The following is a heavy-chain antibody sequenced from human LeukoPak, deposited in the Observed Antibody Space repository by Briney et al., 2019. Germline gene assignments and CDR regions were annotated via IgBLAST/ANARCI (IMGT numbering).Heavy chain of an antibody. CDR3: ARDLGYMDV. CDR2: IYYSGHT. CDR1: GGSISSSSHY. V-gene: IGHV4-39*07. Sequence: SETLSLTCTVSGGSISSSSHYWGWIRQPPGQGLEWIGSIYYSGHTNYNPSLKSRVTISVDTSKNQFSLRLSSVTAADTAVYYCARDLGYMDVWGKGTTVTVSS. J-gene: IGHJ6*03.